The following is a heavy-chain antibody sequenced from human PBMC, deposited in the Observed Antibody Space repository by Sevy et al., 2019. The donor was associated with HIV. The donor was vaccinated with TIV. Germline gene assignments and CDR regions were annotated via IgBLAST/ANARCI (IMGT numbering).Heavy chain of an antibody. CDR1: GGSISSSSYY. CDR3: ARRHGSSPYGMDV. CDR2: IYYSGST. V-gene: IGHV4-39*01. D-gene: IGHD6-13*01. Sequence: SETLSLTCTVSGGSISSSSYYWGWIRQPPGKGLEWIGSIYYSGSTYYNPSLKSRVTISVATSKNQFSLKLSSVTAADTAVYYCARRHGSSPYGMDVWGQGTTVTVSS. J-gene: IGHJ6*02.